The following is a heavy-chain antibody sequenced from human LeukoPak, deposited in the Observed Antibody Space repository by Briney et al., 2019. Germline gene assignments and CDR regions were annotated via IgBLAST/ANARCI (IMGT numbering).Heavy chain of an antibody. CDR3: AKDHYWSIDY. Sequence: GGSLRLSCAASGFDFSSNWMHWVRHAPGQGLVWVSRIKSDGISTNYADSVKGRFTISRDIAKNTLYLQMNSLRAEDTGVYYCAKDHYWSIDYWGRGTLVTVSS. V-gene: IGHV3-74*01. J-gene: IGHJ4*02. D-gene: IGHD3-3*01. CDR1: GFDFSSNW. CDR2: IKSDGIST.